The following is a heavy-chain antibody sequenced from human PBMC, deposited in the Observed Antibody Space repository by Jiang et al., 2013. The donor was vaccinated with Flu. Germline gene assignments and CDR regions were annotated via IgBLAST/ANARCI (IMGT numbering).Heavy chain of an antibody. CDR1: GFTFGDYA. V-gene: IGHV3-49*04. CDR3: TRVVEQWLGFLFGRVPTIHDY. CDR2: IRSKAYGGTT. D-gene: IGHD6-19*01. Sequence: VQLVESGGGLVQPGRSLRLSCTASGFTFGDYAMSWVRQAPGKGLEWVGFIRSKAYGGTTEYAASVKGRFTISRDDSKSIAYLQMNSLKTEDTAVYYCTRVVEQWLGFLFGRVPTIHDYWGQGTLVTVSS. J-gene: IGHJ4*02.